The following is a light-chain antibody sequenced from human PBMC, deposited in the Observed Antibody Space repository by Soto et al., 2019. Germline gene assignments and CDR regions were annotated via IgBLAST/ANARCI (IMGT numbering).Light chain of an antibody. Sequence: DIVVTQSPDSLPVSMAERATINSESSQRGVFTSNNKNYLAWYQQKPGQPPKLLIYWASTRESGVPDRFSGSGSGTDFTLTISSLQAEDVAVYYCQQYYSIPPTFGQGTKVDI. CDR1: QRGVFTSNNKNY. CDR2: WAS. V-gene: IGKV4-1*01. CDR3: QQYYSIPPT. J-gene: IGKJ1*01.